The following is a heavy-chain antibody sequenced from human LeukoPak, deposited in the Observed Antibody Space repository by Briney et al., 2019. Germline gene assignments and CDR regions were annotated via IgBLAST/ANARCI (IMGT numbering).Heavy chain of an antibody. J-gene: IGHJ4*02. D-gene: IGHD3-16*01. CDR2: IYYSGST. CDR3: ARALMGDYFDY. V-gene: IGHV4-59*01. Sequence: SETLSLTCTVSGGSISSYYWSWIRQPPGKGLEWIGYIYYSGSTNYNPSLKSRVTISADTSKNQFSLKLSSVTAADTAVYYCARALMGDYFDYWGQGTLVTVSS. CDR1: GGSISSYY.